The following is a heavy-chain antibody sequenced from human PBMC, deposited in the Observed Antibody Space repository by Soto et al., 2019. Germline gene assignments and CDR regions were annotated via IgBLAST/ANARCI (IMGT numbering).Heavy chain of an antibody. J-gene: IGHJ4*02. CDR1: GYTFTSYD. CDR3: ARDHVDTPMTKLAY. Sequence: GASVKVSCKASGYTFTSYDINWVRQATGQGLEWMGWMNPNSGNTGCAQKFQGRVTLTRDTSTSIVYMELSSLRSEDTAIYYCARDHVDTPMTKLAYRGQGTLVTGSS. D-gene: IGHD5-18*01. V-gene: IGHV1-8*01. CDR2: MNPNSGNT.